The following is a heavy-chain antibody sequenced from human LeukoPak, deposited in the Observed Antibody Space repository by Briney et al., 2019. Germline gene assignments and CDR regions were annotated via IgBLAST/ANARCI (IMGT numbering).Heavy chain of an antibody. V-gene: IGHV3-30-3*01. CDR2: ISYDGSNK. CDR3: ASHPPYCSGGSCYSDAAFDI. Sequence: GRSLRLSCAASGFTFSSYTMHWVRQAPGKGLEWVAVISYDGSNKYYADSVKGRFTISRDNSKNTLYLQMNSLRAEDTAVYYCASHPPYCSGGSCYSDAAFDIWGQGTMVTVSS. D-gene: IGHD2-15*01. J-gene: IGHJ3*02. CDR1: GFTFSSYT.